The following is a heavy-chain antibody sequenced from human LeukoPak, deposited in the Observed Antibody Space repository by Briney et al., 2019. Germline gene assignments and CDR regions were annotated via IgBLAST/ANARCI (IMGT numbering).Heavy chain of an antibody. Sequence: GGSLRLSCKGSGFTFTNACMSWVRLAPGKGLEWVGHIKSQTDGGTTDYAAPVKGRFTISRDDSKNTLYLQLNSLKTEDTAVYYCTTGTWIQLWLADYWGQGTLVTVSS. D-gene: IGHD5-18*01. J-gene: IGHJ4*02. CDR2: IKSQTDGGTT. V-gene: IGHV3-15*01. CDR3: TTGTWIQLWLADY. CDR1: GFTFTNAC.